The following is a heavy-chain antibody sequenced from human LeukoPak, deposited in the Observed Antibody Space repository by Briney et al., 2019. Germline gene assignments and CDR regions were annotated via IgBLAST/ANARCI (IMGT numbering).Heavy chain of an antibody. CDR1: GFTFDDYS. Sequence: GGSLRLSCAASGFTFDDYSMHWVRQAPGKGLEWVSGISWNSGSIGYADSVEGRFTISRDNAKNSLYLQMNSLRAEDTAVYYCARTLLWFGELSSDYWGQGTLVTVSS. V-gene: IGHV3-9*01. J-gene: IGHJ4*02. D-gene: IGHD3-10*01. CDR2: ISWNSGSI. CDR3: ARTLLWFGELSSDY.